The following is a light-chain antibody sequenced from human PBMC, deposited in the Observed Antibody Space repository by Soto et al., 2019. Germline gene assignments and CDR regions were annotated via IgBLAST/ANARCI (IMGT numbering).Light chain of an antibody. J-gene: IGKJ1*01. CDR2: GAS. CDR1: QSVSSSY. V-gene: IGKV3-20*01. Sequence: EIVLTQSPGTLSLSPGERATLSCRASQSVSSSYLACYQQKPGQAPRLLIYGASSRATGIPDRFSGRGSGTDFTLTISRLEPEDFAVYYCQQYGSSPRTFGQGTKVDI. CDR3: QQYGSSPRT.